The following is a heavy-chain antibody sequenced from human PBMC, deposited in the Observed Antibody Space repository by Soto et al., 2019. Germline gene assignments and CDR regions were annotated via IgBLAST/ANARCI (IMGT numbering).Heavy chain of an antibody. J-gene: IGHJ3*02. Sequence: QVQLVESGGGVVQPGRSLRLSCAASGFTFSNYGMHWVRQAPGKGLEWVAVIWNDGNKKYYADSVKGRFTISRENSESTLGLQMNSLTAEDTAVDYCVRGGKTAGAFDIWVQGTMVTVSS. V-gene: IGHV3-33*01. D-gene: IGHD3-16*01. CDR2: IWNDGNKK. CDR1: GFTFSNYG. CDR3: VRGGKTAGAFDI.